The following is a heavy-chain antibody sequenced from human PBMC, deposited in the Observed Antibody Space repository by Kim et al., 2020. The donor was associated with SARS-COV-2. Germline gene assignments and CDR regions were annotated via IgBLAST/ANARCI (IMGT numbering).Heavy chain of an antibody. Sequence: ASVKVSCKASGYTFTSYDINWVRQATGQGLEWMGWMNPNSGNTGYAQKFQGRVTMTRNTSISTAYMELSSLRSEDTAVYYCARAEQLVLYYYYYGMDVWGQGTTVTVSS. D-gene: IGHD6-13*01. CDR3: ARAEQLVLYYYYYGMDV. CDR1: GYTFTSYD. CDR2: MNPNSGNT. J-gene: IGHJ6*02. V-gene: IGHV1-8*01.